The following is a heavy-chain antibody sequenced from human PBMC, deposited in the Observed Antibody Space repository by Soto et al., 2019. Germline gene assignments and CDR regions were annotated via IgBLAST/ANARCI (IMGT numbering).Heavy chain of an antibody. V-gene: IGHV1-69*13. J-gene: IGHJ6*02. D-gene: IGHD6-13*01. CDR2: IIPIFGTA. CDR3: ARGRSSWSNYYYNGMDG. Sequence: SVKVSCKASGGTFSSYDISWVLQAPEQRLEWMGGIIPIFGTANYAQKFQGRVTITADESTSTAYMELSSLRSEDTAVYYCARGRSSWSNYYYNGMDGWGQGPTVTRLL. CDR1: GGTFSSYD.